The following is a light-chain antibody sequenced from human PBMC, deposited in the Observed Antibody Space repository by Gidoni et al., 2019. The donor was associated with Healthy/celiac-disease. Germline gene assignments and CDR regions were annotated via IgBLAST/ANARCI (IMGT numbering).Light chain of an antibody. J-gene: IGLJ3*02. CDR1: NIGSKS. Sequence: SYVLTQPPSVSVAPGQTARITCGGNNIGSKSVHWYQQKPGQAPVLVVYDDSDRPSGIPGRFAGSNSGNTATLTISRVEAGDEADYYGQVWDSSSDLWVFGGGTKLTVL. CDR3: QVWDSSSDLWV. V-gene: IGLV3-21*02. CDR2: DDS.